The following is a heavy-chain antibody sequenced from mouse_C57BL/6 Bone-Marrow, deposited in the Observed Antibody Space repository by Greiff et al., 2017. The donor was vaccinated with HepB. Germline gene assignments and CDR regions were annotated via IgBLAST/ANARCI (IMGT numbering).Heavy chain of an antibody. CDR1: GYTFTSYW. Sequence: VQLQQSGAELVKPGASVKMSCKASGYTFTSYWITWVKQRPGQGLEWIGDIYPGSGSTNYNEKFKSKATLTVDTSSSTAYMQLSSLTSEDSAVYYCARPPSMVSYAMDYWGQGTSVTVSS. D-gene: IGHD2-9*01. J-gene: IGHJ4*01. V-gene: IGHV1-55*01. CDR2: IYPGSGST. CDR3: ARPPSMVSYAMDY.